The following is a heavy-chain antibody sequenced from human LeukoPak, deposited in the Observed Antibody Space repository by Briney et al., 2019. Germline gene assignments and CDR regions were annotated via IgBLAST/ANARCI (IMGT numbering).Heavy chain of an antibody. V-gene: IGHV3-23*01. Sequence: GGSLRLSCAASGFTFSSYAMSWVRQAPGKGLEWVSTLSGSGGNTYYADSVKGRVAIYRDNSKNTLYLQMTSLRAEDTAVYHCAKGSYYYDSADYFDYWGQGTLVTVSS. J-gene: IGHJ4*02. D-gene: IGHD3-22*01. CDR3: AKGSYYYDSADYFDY. CDR1: GFTFSSYA. CDR2: LSGSGGNT.